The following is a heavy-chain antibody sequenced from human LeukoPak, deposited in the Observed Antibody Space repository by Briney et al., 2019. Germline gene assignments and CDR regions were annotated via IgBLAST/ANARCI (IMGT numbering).Heavy chain of an antibody. Sequence: SETLSLTCTVSGVSISSSSYYWGWIRQPPGKGLEWIGGIYYSGSTYYNPSLKTRVTISVDTSKNQFSLTLSSVTAADTAVYYCAREAGSDGYNYLDYWGRGTLVTVSS. CDR1: GVSISSSSYY. D-gene: IGHD5-24*01. J-gene: IGHJ4*02. CDR2: IYYSGST. V-gene: IGHV4-39*07. CDR3: AREAGSDGYNYLDY.